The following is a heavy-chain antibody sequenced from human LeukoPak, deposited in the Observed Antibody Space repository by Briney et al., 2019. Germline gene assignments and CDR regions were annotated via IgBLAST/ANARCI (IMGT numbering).Heavy chain of an antibody. V-gene: IGHV2-5*02. J-gene: IGHJ4*02. CDR3: AHLAYCGGDCYTDLYYFDY. CDR2: IYWDGDK. D-gene: IGHD2-21*02. Sequence: SGPTLVKPTKTLALTCTFSGFSLSTSGVGVGWIRQPPGKALEWLALIYWDGDKRYSPSLKSRLTITKDTSKNQVVLTMTNMDPVDTATYYCAHLAYCGGDCYTDLYYFDYWGQGTLATVSS. CDR1: GFSLSTSGVG.